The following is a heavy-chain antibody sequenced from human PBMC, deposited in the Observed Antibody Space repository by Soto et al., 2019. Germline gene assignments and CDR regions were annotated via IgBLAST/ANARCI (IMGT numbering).Heavy chain of an antibody. J-gene: IGHJ4*02. D-gene: IGHD6-19*01. V-gene: IGHV3-23*01. CDR1: GFTFSSYA. CDR3: AKDGSMDSSGWYLSSENDY. Sequence: GGSLRLSCAASGFTFSSYAMSWVRQAPGKGLEWVSAISGSGGSTYYADSVKGRFTISRDNSKNTLYLQMNSLRAEDTAVYYCAKDGSMDSSGWYLSSENDYWGQGTLVTVSS. CDR2: ISGSGGST.